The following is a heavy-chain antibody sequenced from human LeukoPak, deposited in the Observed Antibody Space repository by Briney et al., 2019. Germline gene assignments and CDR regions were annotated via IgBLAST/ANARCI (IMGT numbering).Heavy chain of an antibody. CDR2: INPNSGGT. CDR1: GYTFTDYY. V-gene: IGHV1-2*02. D-gene: IGHD2-15*01. J-gene: IGHJ4*02. Sequence: ASVKVSCKAFGYTFTDYYIHWVRQAPGQGLEWMGWINPNSGGTTYAQKFQGRVTMTRDSSSSTAYMELRSLRSDDTAVYYCAREGDVVVVAANDYWGQGTLVTVSS. CDR3: AREGDVVVVAANDY.